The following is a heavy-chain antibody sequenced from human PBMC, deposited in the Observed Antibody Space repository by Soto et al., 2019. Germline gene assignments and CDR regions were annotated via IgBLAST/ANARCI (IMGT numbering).Heavy chain of an antibody. D-gene: IGHD3-10*01. Sequence: QVQLQQWGAGLLKPSETLSLTCAVYGGSFSGYYWSWIRQPPGKGLEWIGEINHSGSTNCNPSLKSRVTISVDTSKNQFSLKLSSVTAADTAVYYCARGGYMVRGAGYFDLWGRGTLVTVSS. J-gene: IGHJ2*01. CDR1: GGSFSGYY. V-gene: IGHV4-34*01. CDR3: ARGGYMVRGAGYFDL. CDR2: INHSGST.